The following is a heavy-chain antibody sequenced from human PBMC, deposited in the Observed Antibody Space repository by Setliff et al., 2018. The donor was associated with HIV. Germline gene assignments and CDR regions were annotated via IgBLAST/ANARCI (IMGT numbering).Heavy chain of an antibody. J-gene: IGHJ3*02. CDR3: ARYYYDRSGTLYAFDI. CDR1: GVSTSNNNYW. D-gene: IGHD3-22*01. CDR2: AYHRGNT. Sequence: SETLSLTCAVSGVSTSNNNYWWSWVRQPPGKGLEWIGEAYHRGNTNYNPSLKSRVTMSVDKSLNQVSLKLSSVTAADTAVYYCARYYYDRSGTLYAFDIWGQGTMVTVSS. V-gene: IGHV4-4*02.